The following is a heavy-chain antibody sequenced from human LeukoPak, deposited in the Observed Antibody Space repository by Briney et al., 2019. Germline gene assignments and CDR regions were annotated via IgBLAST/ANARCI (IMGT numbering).Heavy chain of an antibody. D-gene: IGHD2-15*01. CDR1: GYTFTGYY. CDR3: AASVRRAAAYYFDY. V-gene: IGHV1-2*02. CDR2: INPNSGGT. Sequence: ASVKVSCKASGYTFTGYYMHWVRQAPGQGLEWMGWINPNSGGTNYAQKFQGRVTMTRDTSISTAYMELSRLRSDDTAVCYCAASVRRAAAYYFDYWGQGTLVTVSS. J-gene: IGHJ4*02.